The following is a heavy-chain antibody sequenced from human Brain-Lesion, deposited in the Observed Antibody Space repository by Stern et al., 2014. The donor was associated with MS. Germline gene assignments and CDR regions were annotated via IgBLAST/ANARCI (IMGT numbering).Heavy chain of an antibody. J-gene: IGHJ4*02. CDR3: ARDITGSSAYFAY. CDR2: ISWNSGTI. D-gene: IGHD1-14*01. Sequence: VQLVESGGDLVQPGRSLRLSCAASGFTFDDYAMHWGRQAPGKGLEWVAGISWNSGTIGYADSVKGRFTTSRDNAYSSLYLQMNSLRPEDTALYYCARDITGSSAYFAYWGQGTLVTVSS. V-gene: IGHV3-9*01. CDR1: GFTFDDYA.